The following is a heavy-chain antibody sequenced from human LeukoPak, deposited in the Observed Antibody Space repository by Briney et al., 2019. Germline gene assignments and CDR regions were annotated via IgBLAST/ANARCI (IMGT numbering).Heavy chain of an antibody. CDR3: ARVPYNNWSGYYDYYYYMDV. D-gene: IGHD3-3*01. CDR2: INWNGGST. CDR1: GFTFDDYG. J-gene: IGHJ6*03. V-gene: IGHV3-20*01. Sequence: GGSLRLSCAASGFTFDDYGMSWVRQAPGKGLEWVSGINWNGGSTGYADSVKGRFTISRDNAKNSLYLQMNSLRAEDTALYHCARVPYNNWSGYYDYYYYMDVWGKGTTVTVSS.